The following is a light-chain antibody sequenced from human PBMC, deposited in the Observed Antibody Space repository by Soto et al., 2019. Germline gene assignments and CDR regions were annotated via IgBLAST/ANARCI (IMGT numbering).Light chain of an antibody. J-gene: IGLJ1*01. V-gene: IGLV2-14*01. CDR3: SSYTSSSTYV. Sequence: QSALTQPASVSGSPGQSITISCTGTSGDVGGYNYVSWYQQHPGKAPKLMIYDVSNRPSGVSNRFSGSKSRNTASLTISGLQAEYEADYYCSSYTSSSTYVFGTGTKVTVL. CDR1: SGDVGGYNY. CDR2: DVS.